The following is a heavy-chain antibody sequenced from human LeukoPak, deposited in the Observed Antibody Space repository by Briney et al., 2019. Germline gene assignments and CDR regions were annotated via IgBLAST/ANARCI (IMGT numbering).Heavy chain of an antibody. J-gene: IGHJ3*02. D-gene: IGHD6-19*01. CDR1: GGSISSYY. CDR2: IYTSGST. CDR3: ARGGLTGIAVAGTGAFDI. V-gene: IGHV4-4*07. Sequence: SEILSPTCTVSGGSISSYYWSWVRQPAGKGLECSGRIYTSGSTNYNPSLKSRVTMSVDTSKNQFSLKLSSVTAADTAVYYCARGGLTGIAVAGTGAFDIWGQGTMVTVSS.